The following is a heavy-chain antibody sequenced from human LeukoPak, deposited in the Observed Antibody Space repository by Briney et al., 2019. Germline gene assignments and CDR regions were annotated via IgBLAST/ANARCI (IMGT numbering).Heavy chain of an antibody. CDR1: GFTFENYG. V-gene: IGHV3-43*02. CDR2: ISGDGLIK. J-gene: IGHJ4*02. Sequence: GGSLRLSCAGSGFTFENYGIHWFRHGPGKGLEWVSLISGDGLIKHYKDSVKGRFTISRDNSKNSMYLQMSSLRPEDTALYYCAKETPFSGRVFDYWGQGTPVTVSS. CDR3: AKETPFSGRVFDY. D-gene: IGHD5-12*01.